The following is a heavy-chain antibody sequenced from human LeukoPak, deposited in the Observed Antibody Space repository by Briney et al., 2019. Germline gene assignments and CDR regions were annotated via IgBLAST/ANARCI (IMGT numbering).Heavy chain of an antibody. CDR1: GFTLSSYT. V-gene: IGHV3-23*01. D-gene: IGHD2-8*01. Sequence: GGSLRLSCAASGFTLSSYTMGWVRQAPGKGLEWVSTISSGGSTYYPDSMKGRFTISGDNSKNTLYLQRNSLRGEDTAVYYCAKGGLMGARETDYWGQGTLVTVSS. J-gene: IGHJ4*02. CDR2: ISSGGST. CDR3: AKGGLMGARETDY.